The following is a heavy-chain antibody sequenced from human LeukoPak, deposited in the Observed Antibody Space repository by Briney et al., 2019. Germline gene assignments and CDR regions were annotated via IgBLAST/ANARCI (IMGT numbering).Heavy chain of an antibody. CDR2: IYYSGTT. D-gene: IGHD4-11*01. J-gene: IGHJ4*02. CDR3: ARPAVKYSNHYFDY. Sequence: TSETLSLTCTVSGGSISSSSYYWGWIRQPPGKGLEWIGSIYYSGTTYYNPSLKSRVTISVDTSKNQFSLNLSSVTAADTAVYYCARPAVKYSNHYFDYWGQGTLVTVSS. V-gene: IGHV4-39*01. CDR1: GGSISSSSYY.